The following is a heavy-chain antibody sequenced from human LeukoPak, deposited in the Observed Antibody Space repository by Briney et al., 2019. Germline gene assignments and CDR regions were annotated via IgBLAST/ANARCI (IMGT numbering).Heavy chain of an antibody. CDR1: GFTFSSYA. D-gene: IGHD3-10*01. V-gene: IGHV3-23*01. CDR3: TTELVLWFGELPLGDAFDI. Sequence: GGSLRLSCAASGFTFSSYAMSWVRQAPGKGLEWVSAISGSGGSTYYADSVKGRFTISRDNSKNTLYLQMNSLKTEDTAVYYCTTELVLWFGELPLGDAFDIWGQGTMVTVSS. CDR2: ISGSGGST. J-gene: IGHJ3*02.